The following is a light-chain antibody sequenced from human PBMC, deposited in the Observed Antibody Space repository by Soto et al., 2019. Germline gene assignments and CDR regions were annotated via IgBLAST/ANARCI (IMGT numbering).Light chain of an antibody. CDR3: QHSFSSPT. CDR2: AAS. V-gene: IGKV1-39*01. Sequence: DIPMTPSPSSLSASVGDRVTITCRASQSISTYLNWYQQRPGKAPKLLIYAASSLQSGVPSRFSGSVSGTEFTLTIRTLQPDDFVTFYGQHSFSSPTFGGGTKLEI. J-gene: IGKJ4*01. CDR1: QSISTY.